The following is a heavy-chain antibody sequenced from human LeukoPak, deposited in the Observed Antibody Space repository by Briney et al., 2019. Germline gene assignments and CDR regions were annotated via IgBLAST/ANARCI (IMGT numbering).Heavy chain of an antibody. CDR3: AKDQLRVTMIVVVIPGSSFDY. V-gene: IGHV3-23*01. J-gene: IGHJ4*02. CDR1: GFTFSSYA. CDR2: ISGSGGST. Sequence: GGSLRLSCAASGFTFSSYAMSWVRQAPGKGLEWVSAISGSGGSTYYADSVKGRFTISRDNSKNTLYLQMNSLRAEDTAVYYCAKDQLRVTMIVVVIPGSSFDYWGQGTLVTVSS. D-gene: IGHD3-22*01.